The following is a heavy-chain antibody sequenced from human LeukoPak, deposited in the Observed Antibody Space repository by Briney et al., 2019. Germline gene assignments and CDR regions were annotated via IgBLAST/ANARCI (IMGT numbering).Heavy chain of an antibody. CDR2: SNDSGGT. D-gene: IGHD6-13*01. CDR3: ARRSMAAARRVFFDP. Sequence: SETLSLTCAVYGGTFSGYYWSWIRQPPGKRLEWVGESNDSGGTNYNPSLKSRVTISVDTSKNQFSLKLSSVTAADTAVYYCARRSMAAARRVFFDPWGQGTLVTVSS. V-gene: IGHV4-34*01. J-gene: IGHJ5*02. CDR1: GGTFSGYY.